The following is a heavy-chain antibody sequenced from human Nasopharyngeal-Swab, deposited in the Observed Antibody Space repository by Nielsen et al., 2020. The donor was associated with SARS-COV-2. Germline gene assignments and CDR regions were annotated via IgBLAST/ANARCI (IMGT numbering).Heavy chain of an antibody. CDR1: GFTSSSYW. J-gene: IGHJ6*02. CDR2: LNKDGSET. V-gene: IGHV3-7*01. CDR3: VRNMDV. Sequence: GRSLRPSCAASGFTSSSYWMTWVRQAPGKGLEWVANLNKDGSETYYVDSVKGRFTISRDNAKNSLFLQMSTLRGEDTAVYYCVRNMDVWGQGTTVTVSS.